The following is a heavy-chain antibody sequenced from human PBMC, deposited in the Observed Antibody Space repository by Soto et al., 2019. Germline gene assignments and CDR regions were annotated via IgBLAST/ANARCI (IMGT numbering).Heavy chain of an antibody. D-gene: IGHD3-22*01. CDR1: GFTCDDYA. CDR2: ISWNSGNK. J-gene: IGHJ4*02. V-gene: IGHV3-9*01. Sequence: PGGSLRLSCAASGFTCDDYAMHWVRQAPGKGLEWVSGISWNSGNKGYADSVKGRFTISRDNAKNSLYLQMKSLRAEDTALYYCAKDYQYDSSGYNDYWGQGTLVTSP. CDR3: AKDYQYDSSGYNDY.